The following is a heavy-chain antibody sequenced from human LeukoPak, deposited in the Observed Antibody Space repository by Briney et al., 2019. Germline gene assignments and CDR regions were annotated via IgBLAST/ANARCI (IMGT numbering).Heavy chain of an antibody. CDR2: ISSSGSTI. D-gene: IGHD5-24*01. CDR1: AFTFSSYE. J-gene: IGHJ4*02. V-gene: IGHV3-48*03. Sequence: GGSLRLSCAASAFTFSSYEMNWVRQAPGKGLEWVSYISSSGSTIYYADSVKGRFTISRDNAKNSLYLQMNSLRAEDTAVYYCARGGRRDGYDPSDYCGQGTLVTVSS. CDR3: ARGGRRDGYDPSDY.